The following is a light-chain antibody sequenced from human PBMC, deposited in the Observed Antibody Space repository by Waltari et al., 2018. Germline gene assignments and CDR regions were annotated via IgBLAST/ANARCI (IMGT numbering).Light chain of an antibody. J-gene: IGKJ1*01. CDR1: QSLLFTTNNKNY. CDR3: QQYYSSWT. V-gene: IGKV4-1*01. CDR2: WAS. Sequence: DIVLTQSPDSLAVSLGERATITCRSSQSLLFTTNNKNYLAWFQQKPGQSPHLLIYWASTRESGVPDRFSGNGSGTDFTLTISSLQPEDVAVYYCQQYYSSWTFGQGTKVEIK.